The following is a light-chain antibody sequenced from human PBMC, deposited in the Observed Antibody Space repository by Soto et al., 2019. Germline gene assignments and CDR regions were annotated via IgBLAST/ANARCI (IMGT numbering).Light chain of an antibody. CDR2: EVT. J-gene: IGLJ2*01. Sequence: QSALTQPASVSGSHGQSIIISCTGTSSDVGAYHYVSWYQQHPGKAPKIMIYEVTNRPSGFSRPCSGSKSANTAFLTISGLQSEDEADYCCSSRSTSSTHLFVRGTKLTVL. V-gene: IGLV2-14*01. CDR3: SSRSTSSTHL. CDR1: SSDVGAYHY.